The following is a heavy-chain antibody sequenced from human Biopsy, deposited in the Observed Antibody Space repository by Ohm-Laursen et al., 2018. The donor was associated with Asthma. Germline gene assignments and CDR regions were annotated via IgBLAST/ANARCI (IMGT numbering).Heavy chain of an antibody. V-gene: IGHV3-30*03. CDR2: ISSDVRE. Sequence: SLRLSCAASGFTFSNYAMHWVRQAPGKGLEWVALISSDVREWYADSVKGRFTISRDNSKNTLDLQMNSLRAEDTAVYYCARDGPELPTELDYWGPGTLVTVSS. CDR3: ARDGPELPTELDY. D-gene: IGHD1-14*01. CDR1: GFTFSNYA. J-gene: IGHJ4*02.